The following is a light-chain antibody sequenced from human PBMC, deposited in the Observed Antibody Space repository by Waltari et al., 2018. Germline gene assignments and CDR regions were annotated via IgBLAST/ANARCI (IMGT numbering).Light chain of an antibody. CDR2: DVN. Sequence: QSALTQPASESGSPGQSITISCTGTSSAVGGYNYVSWYQQHPGKAPKLIIFDVNNRPSGVSNRFSGSKSGNTASLTISGLQAEDEADYYCSAYISSSTLELFGGGTRLTVL. CDR1: SSAVGGYNY. V-gene: IGLV2-14*03. J-gene: IGLJ2*01. CDR3: SAYISSSTLEL.